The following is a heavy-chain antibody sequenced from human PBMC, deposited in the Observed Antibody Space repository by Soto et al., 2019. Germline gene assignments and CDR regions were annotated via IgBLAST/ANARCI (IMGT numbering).Heavy chain of an antibody. J-gene: IGHJ4*02. CDR2: VYSDGRT. Sequence: PGGSLRLSCADSGFTVNDNYMSWVRQAPGKGLEWFSVVYSDGRTFYADSVKGRFTISRDNSKNTLYLQMNSLRAEDTAVYYCAGDRDESVRYFDWGPGTMVTVSS. D-gene: IGHD3-9*01. CDR3: AGDRDESVRYFD. V-gene: IGHV3-53*01. CDR1: GFTVNDNY.